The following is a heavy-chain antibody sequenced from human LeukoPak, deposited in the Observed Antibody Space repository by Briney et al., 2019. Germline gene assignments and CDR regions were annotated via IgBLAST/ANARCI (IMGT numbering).Heavy chain of an antibody. CDR1: GFTFSSYG. J-gene: IGHJ4*02. D-gene: IGHD4-17*01. Sequence: PGGFLRLSCAASGFTFSSYGMHWVRQAPGKGLEWVAVIWYDGSNKYYADSVKGRFTISRDNSKNTLYLQMNSLRAEDTAVYYCARGYGDYGYYFDYWGQGTLVTVSS. V-gene: IGHV3-33*01. CDR2: IWYDGSNK. CDR3: ARGYGDYGYYFDY.